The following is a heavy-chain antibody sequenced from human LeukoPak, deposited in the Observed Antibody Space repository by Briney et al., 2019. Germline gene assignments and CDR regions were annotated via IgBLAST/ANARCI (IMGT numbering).Heavy chain of an antibody. D-gene: IGHD2-21*02. CDR3: ARVKHIVVVTAAPSLYFDY. J-gene: IGHJ4*02. CDR1: GYTFTGYY. Sequence: ASVKVSCEASGYTFTGYYMHWVRQAPGQGLEWMGWINPNSGGTNYAQKFQGRVTMTRDTSISTAYMELSRLRSDDTAVYYCARVKHIVVVTAAPSLYFDYWGQGTLVTVSS. V-gene: IGHV1-2*02. CDR2: INPNSGGT.